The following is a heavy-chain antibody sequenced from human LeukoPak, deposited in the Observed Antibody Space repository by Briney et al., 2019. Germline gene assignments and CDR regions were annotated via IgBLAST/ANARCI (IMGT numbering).Heavy chain of an antibody. CDR1: GFTFSSYA. D-gene: IGHD3-22*01. Sequence: AGGSLRLSCAASGFTFSSYAMHWVRQAPGKGLEWVALISYDGSDKYYPDSVKGRFTISRDNSKNTLYLQMNSLRPEDTALYYCVRGRYYYGVSGYPDYWGQGTLVTVSS. CDR3: VRGRYYYGVSGYPDY. CDR2: ISYDGSDK. V-gene: IGHV3-30-3*01. J-gene: IGHJ4*02.